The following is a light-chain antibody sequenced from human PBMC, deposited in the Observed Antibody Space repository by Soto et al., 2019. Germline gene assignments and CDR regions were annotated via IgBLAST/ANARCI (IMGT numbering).Light chain of an antibody. V-gene: IGKV1-5*01. CDR3: LQDYNYPPT. CDR2: DAS. J-gene: IGKJ3*01. Sequence: DIQMTQSPSTLSASVGDRVTITCRASQSISSWLAWYQQKPGKAPKLLIYDASSLESGVPSRFSGSGSGTEFTLTISSLQPVDFATYYCLQDYNYPPTFGPGTKVDIK. CDR1: QSISSW.